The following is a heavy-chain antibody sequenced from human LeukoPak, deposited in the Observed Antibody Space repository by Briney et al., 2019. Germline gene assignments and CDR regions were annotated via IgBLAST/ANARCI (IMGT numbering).Heavy chain of an antibody. J-gene: IGHJ4*02. CDR3: ASGGYSYPYYFDY. D-gene: IGHD5-18*01. CDR2: IYYSGST. Sequence: SETLSLTCTVSGGSISSYYWGWIRQPPGKGLEWIGYIYYSGSTNYNPSLKSRVTISVDTSKNQFSLKLSSVTAADTAVYYCASGGYSYPYYFDYWGQGTLVTVSS. CDR1: GGSISSYY. V-gene: IGHV4-59*01.